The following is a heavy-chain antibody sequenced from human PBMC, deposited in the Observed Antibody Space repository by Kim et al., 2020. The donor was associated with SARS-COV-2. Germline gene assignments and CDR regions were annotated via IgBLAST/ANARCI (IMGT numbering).Heavy chain of an antibody. J-gene: IGHJ4*02. CDR1: GFTFNTYG. CDR2: VSYNGGST. CDR3: AKKKAGELHLDY. D-gene: IGHD3-10*01. Sequence: GGSLRLSCAASGFTFNTYGMAWVRQAPGKGLEWVSTVSYNGGSTYYADSVKGRFTISRENPKNTLYVQMNSLRAEDTAVYYCAKKKAGELHLDYWGQGTLVTVSS. V-gene: IGHV3-23*01.